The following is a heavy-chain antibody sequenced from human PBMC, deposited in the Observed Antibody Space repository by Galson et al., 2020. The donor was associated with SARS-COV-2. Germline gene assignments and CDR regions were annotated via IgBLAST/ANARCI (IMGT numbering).Heavy chain of an antibody. CDR3: ARTMVVVSYHMDV. V-gene: IGHV4-59*08. Sequence: ETSETLSLTCTASGGSIKNYYWSWIRQPPGKGPEWVGFIYYTGSTNYNPSLKSRVTISVDTSENQVSLKLNSVTAADTAVYYCARTMVVVSYHMDVWGQGTAVAVSS. CDR2: IYYTGST. D-gene: IGHD3-22*01. J-gene: IGHJ6*02. CDR1: GGSIKNYY.